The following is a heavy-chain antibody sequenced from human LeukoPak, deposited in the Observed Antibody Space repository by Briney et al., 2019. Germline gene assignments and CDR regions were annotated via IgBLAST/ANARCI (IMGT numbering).Heavy chain of an antibody. CDR2: INPNSGGT. J-gene: IGHJ4*02. CDR1: GYTFTGYY. D-gene: IGHD3-10*01. V-gene: IGHV1-2*02. CDR3: ARDHSYYDSGSYSNVDY. Sequence: GASVKVSCKASGYTFTGYYMHWVRQAPGQGLEWMGWINPNSGGTNYAQKFQGRVSIIRDTSSSTAYMELSRLRSDDTAVYYCARDHSYYDSGSYSNVDYWGQGTLVTVSS.